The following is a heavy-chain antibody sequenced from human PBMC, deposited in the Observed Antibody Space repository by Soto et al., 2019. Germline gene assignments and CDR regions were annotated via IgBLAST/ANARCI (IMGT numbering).Heavy chain of an antibody. Sequence: GGSLRLSCAASGFTFSSYSMNWVRQAPGKGLEWVSSISSSSSYIYYADSVKGRFTISRDNAKNSLYLQMNSLRAEDTAVYYCASHRYIEDIVVVPDADLYDYWGQGTLVTVSS. CDR2: ISSSSSYI. CDR1: GFTFSSYS. CDR3: ASHRYIEDIVVVPDADLYDY. V-gene: IGHV3-21*01. J-gene: IGHJ4*02. D-gene: IGHD2-2*01.